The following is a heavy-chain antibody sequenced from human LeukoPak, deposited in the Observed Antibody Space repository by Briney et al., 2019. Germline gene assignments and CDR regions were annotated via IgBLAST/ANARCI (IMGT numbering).Heavy chain of an antibody. J-gene: IGHJ5*01. CDR3: ASISSTVTEVDS. CDR2: NYNSENN. CDR1: GYSISSGYY. Sequence: TETLSLTCAVSGYSISSGYYWGWIRQHPGKELEWIGRNYNSENNYYNPSLKSRVTISVDTSKKQFSLKLSSVTAADTAVYYCASISSTVTEVDSWGQGTQVTVSS. V-gene: IGHV4-38-2*01. D-gene: IGHD4-11*01.